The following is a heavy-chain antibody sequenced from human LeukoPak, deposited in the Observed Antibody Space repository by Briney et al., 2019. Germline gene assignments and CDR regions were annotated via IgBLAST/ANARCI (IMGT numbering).Heavy chain of an antibody. CDR2: INQDGSAK. CDR3: AIVSWSGIYS. Sequence: PGGSLRLSCAASGFTLSSHWMNWVRQAPGKGLEWVADINQDGSAKYYVDSVKGRFTISRDNAKNSMYLQMNSLRAEDTAVYYCAIVSWSGIYSWGQGTLVTVSS. V-gene: IGHV3-7*03. J-gene: IGHJ4*02. CDR1: GFTLSSHW. D-gene: IGHD3-3*01.